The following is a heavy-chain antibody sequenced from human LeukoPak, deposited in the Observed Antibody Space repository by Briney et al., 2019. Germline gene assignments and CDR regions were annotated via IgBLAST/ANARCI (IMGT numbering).Heavy chain of an antibody. CDR1: GFTFSNAC. D-gene: IGHD6-13*01. V-gene: IGHV3-15*01. Sequence: PGGSLRLSCAASGFTFSNACMSWVRQAPGKGLEWVGRIKRKSDGGTTEYAAPVKGRFSIPRDDSKNMLYLEVNSLRTEDTAVYFCSTYSSSWYVFDYWGQGTLVTVSS. J-gene: IGHJ4*02. CDR3: STYSSSWYVFDY. CDR2: IKRKSDGGTT.